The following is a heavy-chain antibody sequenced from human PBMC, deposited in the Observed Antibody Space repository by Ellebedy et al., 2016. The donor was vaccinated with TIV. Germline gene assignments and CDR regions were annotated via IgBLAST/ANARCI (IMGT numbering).Heavy chain of an antibody. D-gene: IGHD5-24*01. CDR2: MSSSTGDT. CDR3: AREGGDGYNPYFDY. Sequence: GGSLRLSCAASGFTFSTYSMAWVRQAPGKGLEWVSYMSSSTGDTYYADSVKGRFTISRVNAENSLHLQMNSLRNEDTAWYYCAREGGDGYNPYFDYWGQGILVTVSS. CDR1: GFTFSTYS. V-gene: IGHV3-48*02. J-gene: IGHJ4*02.